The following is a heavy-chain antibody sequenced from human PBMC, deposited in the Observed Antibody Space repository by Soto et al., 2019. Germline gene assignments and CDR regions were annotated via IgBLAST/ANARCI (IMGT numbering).Heavy chain of an antibody. CDR2: ISSRGTDI. CDR3: ATLGRAGYPPLAA. D-gene: IGHD5-12*01. V-gene: IGHV3-30*14. CDR1: GFLFSTST. J-gene: IGHJ5*02. Sequence: QARLVQSGGGLVQSGRSLTLSCEASGFLFSTSTLNWVRRAPGKGLEWVAEISSRGTDIYYADSVKGRFTISRDNSKNTLYLLLDRVKSDDTAVYFCATLGRAGYPPLAAWGQGTLVTVSS.